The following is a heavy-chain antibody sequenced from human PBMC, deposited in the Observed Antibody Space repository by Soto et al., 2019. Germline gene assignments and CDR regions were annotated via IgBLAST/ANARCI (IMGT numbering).Heavy chain of an antibody. J-gene: IGHJ6*02. CDR3: TLPFSGPYYCYAMDV. V-gene: IGHV3-66*01. CDR2: IYSGGST. Sequence: GGSLRLSCAASGFTVSSNYMSWVRQAPGKGLEWVSIIYSGGSTYYADSVKDRFTISRDNSKNTLYLQMNSLRAEDTAVYYCTLPFSGPYYCYAMDVWGQGIRVTVSS. D-gene: IGHD2-21*02. CDR1: GFTVSSNY.